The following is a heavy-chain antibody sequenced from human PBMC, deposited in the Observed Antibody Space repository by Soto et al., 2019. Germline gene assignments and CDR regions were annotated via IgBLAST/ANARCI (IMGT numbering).Heavy chain of an antibody. J-gene: IGHJ6*03. CDR2: IYYSGST. CDR3: ARAEYSSSSPPYYYMDV. Sequence: SETLSLTCTVSGGSISSYYWSWIRQPPGKGLEWIGYIYYSGSTNYNPSLKSRVTISVDTSKNQFSLKLSSVTAADTAVYYCARAEYSSSSPPYYYMDVWGKGTTVTVSS. D-gene: IGHD6-6*01. CDR1: GGSISSYY. V-gene: IGHV4-59*08.